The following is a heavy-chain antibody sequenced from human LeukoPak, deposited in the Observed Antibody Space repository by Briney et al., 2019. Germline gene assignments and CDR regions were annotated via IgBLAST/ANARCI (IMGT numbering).Heavy chain of an antibody. D-gene: IGHD2-15*01. Sequence: GGSLRLSCAASGFTFSSYAMSWVRQAPGKGLEWVSIISYGGSNKYYTDSVKGRFTISRDNSKNTLYLQMNSLRAEDTAAYYCARSGLNRFDYWGQGTLVTVSS. V-gene: IGHV3-30*03. CDR1: GFTFSSYA. J-gene: IGHJ4*02. CDR2: ISYGGSNK. CDR3: ARSGLNRFDY.